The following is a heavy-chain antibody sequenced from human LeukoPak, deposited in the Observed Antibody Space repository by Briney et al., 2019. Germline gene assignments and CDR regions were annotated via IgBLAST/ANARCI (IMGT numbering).Heavy chain of an antibody. CDR2: MYSGGSA. V-gene: IGHV3-66*01. D-gene: IGHD1-26*01. CDR3: ARTIVGDSTDAFDI. CDR1: GFTFSNYA. J-gene: IGHJ3*02. Sequence: GGSLRLSCAASGFTFSNYAMSWVRQAPGKGLEWVSVMYSGGSAYYADSVKGRFTISRDNSKNTLYLQMNSLRADDTAVYYCARTIVGDSTDAFDIWGQGTTVTVSS.